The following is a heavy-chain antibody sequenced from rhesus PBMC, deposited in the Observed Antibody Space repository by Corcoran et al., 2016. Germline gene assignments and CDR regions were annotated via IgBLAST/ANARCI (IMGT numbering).Heavy chain of an antibody. Sequence: QVQLQQWGEGLVKPSETLSLTCAVYGGSISSNYWSWLRQPPGKGLEWIGRIRSGRSTNYNPPLKSPVTISIDTSKNQFSLKLSSVTAADMAVYYGARMEYCTGSGCYRGNRTGTVDYWGQGVLVTVSS. V-gene: IGHV4-160*01. J-gene: IGHJ4*01. CDR3: ARMEYCTGSGCYRGNRTGTVDY. CDR1: GGSISSNY. D-gene: IGHD2-21*01. CDR2: IRSGRST.